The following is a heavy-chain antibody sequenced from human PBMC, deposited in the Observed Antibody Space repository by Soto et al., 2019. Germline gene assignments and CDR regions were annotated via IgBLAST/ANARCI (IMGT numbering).Heavy chain of an antibody. J-gene: IGHJ4*02. CDR3: AREWSAFDY. V-gene: IGHV4-59*01. Sequence: QVQLQESGPGLVKPSETLSLTCTVSGGSITSYKWSSIRQSPGKGLEWIAYMYSSGSSSYNPSLKSRVTISVDTSKNQYYLKLNSATAAGTAVYYCAREWSAFDYWGQGILVTVSS. CDR1: GGSITSYK. D-gene: IGHD2-15*01. CDR2: MYSSGSS.